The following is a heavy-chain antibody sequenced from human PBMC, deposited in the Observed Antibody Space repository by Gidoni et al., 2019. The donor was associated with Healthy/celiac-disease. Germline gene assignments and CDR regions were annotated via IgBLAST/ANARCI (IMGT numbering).Heavy chain of an antibody. CDR2: IRAYNGNT. CDR3: ARHNYDILTGPHAFDI. V-gene: IGHV1-18*01. CDR1: GYTFPSYG. J-gene: IGHJ3*02. D-gene: IGHD3-9*01. Sequence: QVQLVQSGPEVKKPGASVKVSCKASGYTFPSYGISWVRQAPGQGLEWMGWIRAYNGNTNYAQKLQGRVTMTTDTSTSTAYMELRSLRSDDTAVYYCARHNYDILTGPHAFDIWGQGTMVTVSS.